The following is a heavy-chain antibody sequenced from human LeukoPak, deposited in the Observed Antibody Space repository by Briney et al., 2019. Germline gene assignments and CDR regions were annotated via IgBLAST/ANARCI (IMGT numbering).Heavy chain of an antibody. J-gene: IGHJ6*02. CDR2: ISYDGSNK. CDR1: GVTFSSYA. V-gene: IGHV3-30-3*01. CDR3: ARDIYYYGMDV. Sequence: GGSLRLSCAASGVTFSSYAMHWVRQAPGKGLEWVAVISYDGSNKYYADSVKGRFTISRDNSKNTLYLQMNSLRAEDTAVYYCARDIYYYGMDVWGQGTTVTVSS.